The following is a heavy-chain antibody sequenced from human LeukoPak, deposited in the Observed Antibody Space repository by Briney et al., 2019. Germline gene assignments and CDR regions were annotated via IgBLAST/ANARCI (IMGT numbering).Heavy chain of an antibody. CDR2: IYYSGST. Sequence: SETLSLTCTVSGGSISSGGYYWSWIRQHPGKGLEWIGDIYYSGSTYYNPSLKSRVTISADASKNQFSLKLSSVTAADTAVYYCARDDTYCSGGSCYWNWFNPWGQGTLVTVSS. V-gene: IGHV4-31*03. D-gene: IGHD2-15*01. J-gene: IGHJ5*02. CDR3: ARDDTYCSGGSCYWNWFNP. CDR1: GGSISSGGYY.